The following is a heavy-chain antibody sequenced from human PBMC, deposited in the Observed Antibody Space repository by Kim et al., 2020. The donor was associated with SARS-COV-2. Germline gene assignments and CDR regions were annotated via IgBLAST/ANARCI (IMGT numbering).Heavy chain of an antibody. D-gene: IGHD3-22*01. CDR2: IYYSGST. Sequence: SETLSLTCIVSGGSISSYYWSWIRQPPGKGLEWIGYIYYSGSTNYNPSLKSRVTISVDTSKNQFSLKLSSVTAADTAVYYCARRSLGYYDSSGPKAAFDIWGQGTMVSVSS. CDR3: ARRSLGYYDSSGPKAAFDI. V-gene: IGHV4-59*01. CDR1: GGSISSYY. J-gene: IGHJ3*02.